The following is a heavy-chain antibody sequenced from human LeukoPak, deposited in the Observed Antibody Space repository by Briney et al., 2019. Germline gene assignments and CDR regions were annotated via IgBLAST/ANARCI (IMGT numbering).Heavy chain of an antibody. Sequence: SENLSLTCTVSGGSISSYYWSWIRQPPGKGLEWIGYIYYSGSTNYNPSLKSRVTISVDTSKNQFSLKLSSVTAADTAVYYCARHGGIAARPLDYWGQGTLVTVSS. CDR3: ARHGGIAARPLDY. J-gene: IGHJ4*02. CDR1: GGSISSYY. V-gene: IGHV4-59*01. D-gene: IGHD6-6*01. CDR2: IYYSGST.